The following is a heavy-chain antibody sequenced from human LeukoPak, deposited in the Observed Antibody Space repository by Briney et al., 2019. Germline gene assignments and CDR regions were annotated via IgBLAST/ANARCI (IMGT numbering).Heavy chain of an antibody. D-gene: IGHD6-13*01. CDR3: ASYSSSWYGSYFDY. J-gene: IGHJ4*02. CDR2: IYTSGST. Sequence: PSETLSLTCTVSGGAISSGSYYWSWIRQPAGKGLEWIGRIYTSGSTNYNPSLKSRVTISVDTSKNQFSLKLSSVTAADTAVYYCASYSSSWYGSYFDYWGQGTLVTVSS. CDR1: GGAISSGSYY. V-gene: IGHV4-61*02.